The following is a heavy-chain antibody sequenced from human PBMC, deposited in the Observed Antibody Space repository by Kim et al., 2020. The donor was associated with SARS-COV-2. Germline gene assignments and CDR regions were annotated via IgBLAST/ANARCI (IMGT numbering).Heavy chain of an antibody. CDR1: GGSISSSSYY. V-gene: IGHV4-39*01. CDR3: ARRSDYYGMDV. CDR2: IYYSGST. J-gene: IGHJ6*02. Sequence: SETLSLTCTVSGGSISSSSYYWGLIRQPPGKGLEWIGSIYYSGSTYYNPSLKSRVTISVDTSKNQFSLKLSSVTAADTAVYYCARRSDYYGMDVWGQGTTVTVSS.